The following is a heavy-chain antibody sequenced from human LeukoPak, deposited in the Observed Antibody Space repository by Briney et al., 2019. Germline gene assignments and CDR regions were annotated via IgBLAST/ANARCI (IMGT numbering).Heavy chain of an antibody. J-gene: IGHJ6*02. CDR2: IYYSGST. CDR3: AGYCSSTSCSHYYHGMDV. V-gene: IGHV4-39*01. D-gene: IGHD2-2*01. Sequence: SETLSLTCTVSGGSISSSSYYWGWIRQPPGKGLEWIGSIYYSGSTYYNPSLKSRVTISVDTSKNQFSLKLSSVTAADTAVYYCAGYCSSTSCSHYYHGMDVWGQGTTVTVSS. CDR1: GGSISSSSYY.